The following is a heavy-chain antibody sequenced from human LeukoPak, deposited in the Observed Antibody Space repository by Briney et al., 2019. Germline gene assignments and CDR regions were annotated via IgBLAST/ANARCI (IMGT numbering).Heavy chain of an antibody. J-gene: IGHJ4*02. CDR3: ARGWPFDY. CDR1: GYSFTSYW. CDR2: IFPGDSDT. Sequence: GGALQISCKGSGYSFTSYWIGWVRQLPGKGLEWMGIIFPGDSDTRYSPSFQGQVTISADKSISTAYLQWSSLKASDTAMYYCARGWPFDYWGQGTLVTVSS. V-gene: IGHV5-51*01.